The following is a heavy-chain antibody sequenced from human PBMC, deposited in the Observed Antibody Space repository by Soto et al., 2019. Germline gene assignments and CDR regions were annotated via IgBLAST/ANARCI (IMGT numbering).Heavy chain of an antibody. J-gene: IGHJ4*02. V-gene: IGHV4-39*01. CDR2: IYYSGST. CDR1: GGSISSSSYY. CDR3: ARSSASMLVPAAKGGY. D-gene: IGHD2-2*01. Sequence: PSETLSLTCTVSGGSISSSSYYWGWIRQPPGKGLEWIGSIYYSGSTYYNPSLKSRVTISVDTSKNQFSLKLSSVTAADTAVYYCARSSASMLVPAAKGGYWGQGTLVTVSS.